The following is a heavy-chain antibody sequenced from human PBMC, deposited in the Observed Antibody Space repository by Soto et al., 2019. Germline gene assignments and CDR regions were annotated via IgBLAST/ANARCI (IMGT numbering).Heavy chain of an antibody. CDR3: ARGQQYSGRVFDN. CDR1: GDSVSSNSAG. CDR2: TYYRSKWYY. D-gene: IGHD1-26*01. J-gene: IGHJ4*01. V-gene: IGHV6-1*01. Sequence: PSPTLSLTCAITGDSVSSNSAGWSWVRQSPSRGLEWLGRTYYRSKWYYEYAVSVRGRITINPDTSKNQYSLQLNSVTPEDTAVYFCARGQQYSGRVFDNWGQESLFTVSS.